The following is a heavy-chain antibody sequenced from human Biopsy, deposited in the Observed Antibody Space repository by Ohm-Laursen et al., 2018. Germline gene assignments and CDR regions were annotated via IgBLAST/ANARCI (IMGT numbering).Heavy chain of an antibody. Sequence: VASVKVSCKASGGTFTNYAISWVRQAPGQGLEWMGWISPYNGDTDYAQKLQGRVTMTTDTSTSTAYMDLRSLRSDDTAVYYCARDRWPHVTLLGLVVFDFWGQGTLVIVSS. J-gene: IGHJ4*02. V-gene: IGHV1-18*01. CDR1: GGTFTNYA. CDR2: ISPYNGDT. CDR3: ARDRWPHVTLLGLVVFDF. D-gene: IGHD3-3*01.